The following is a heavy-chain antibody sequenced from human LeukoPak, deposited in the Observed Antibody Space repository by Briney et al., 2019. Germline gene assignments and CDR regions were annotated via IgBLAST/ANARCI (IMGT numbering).Heavy chain of an antibody. D-gene: IGHD7-27*01. CDR2: IYYSGGT. CDR1: GGSINYYY. Sequence: SETLSLICTVSGGSINYYYWMWIRQPPGKGLEWIGYIYYSGGTHYNPSLKSRVTMLVDTSKNQFSLKLTAVTAADTAVYYCAGETPGAGHFDYWGQGSLVTVSS. J-gene: IGHJ4*02. V-gene: IGHV4-59*01. CDR3: AGETPGAGHFDY.